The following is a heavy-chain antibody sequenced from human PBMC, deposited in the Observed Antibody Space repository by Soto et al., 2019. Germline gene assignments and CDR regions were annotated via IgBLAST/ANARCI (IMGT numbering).Heavy chain of an antibody. V-gene: IGHV1-69*02. D-gene: IGHD2-2*01. CDR2: IIPLPGIA. CDR1: GGTFSSYT. J-gene: IGHJ5*02. CDR3: AGGGGYCSRTSCGSRWFDP. Sequence: QVQLVQSGAEVKKPGSSVKVSCKASGGTFSSYTISWVRQAPGQGLEWMGRIIPLPGIANYAQKFQGRVTITADKTTSTAYRELSRLRSEDTAVYYCAGGGGYCSRTSCGSRWFDPWGQGTLVTVSS.